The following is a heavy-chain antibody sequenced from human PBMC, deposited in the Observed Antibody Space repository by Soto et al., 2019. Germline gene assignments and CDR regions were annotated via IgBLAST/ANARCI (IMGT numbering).Heavy chain of an antibody. CDR3: ARGVVRFLQWFPSVEYFQH. V-gene: IGHV6-1*01. J-gene: IGHJ1*01. D-gene: IGHD3-3*01. CDR1: VDSVSSNSAA. CDR2: TYYRSKWYN. Sequence: SQTLSLPCAISVDSVSSNSAAWSWIIQSPSRGLEWLGRTYYRSKWYNDYAVSVKSRITINPDTSKNQFSLQLNSVTPEDTAVYYCARGVVRFLQWFPSVEYFQHWGQGTLVNVSS.